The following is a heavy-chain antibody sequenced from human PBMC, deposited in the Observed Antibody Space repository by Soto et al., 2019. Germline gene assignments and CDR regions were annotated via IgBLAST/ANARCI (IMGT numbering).Heavy chain of an antibody. J-gene: IGHJ4*02. CDR1: GGSFSGYY. Sequence: SETLSLTCAVYGGSFSGYYWSWIRQPPGKGLEWIGEINHSGSTNYNPSLKSRVTISVDTSKNQFSLKLSSVTAADTAVYYCARLDDSRGYHYDYWGQGTLVTVSS. CDR3: ARLDDSRGYHYDY. V-gene: IGHV4-34*01. D-gene: IGHD3-22*01. CDR2: INHSGST.